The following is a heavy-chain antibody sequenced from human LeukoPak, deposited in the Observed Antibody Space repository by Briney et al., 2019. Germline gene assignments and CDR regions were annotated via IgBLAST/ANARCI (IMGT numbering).Heavy chain of an antibody. V-gene: IGHV3-23*01. Sequence: GGSLRLSCAASGFTFITYAMSWVRQAPGKGLEWVSAISGSGGSTYYADSVKGRFTISRDNSKNTLYLEMNSLRAEDTAVYYCASAAGPFDNWGQGTLVTVSS. J-gene: IGHJ4*02. CDR1: GFTFITYA. D-gene: IGHD6-13*01. CDR3: ASAAGPFDN. CDR2: ISGSGGST.